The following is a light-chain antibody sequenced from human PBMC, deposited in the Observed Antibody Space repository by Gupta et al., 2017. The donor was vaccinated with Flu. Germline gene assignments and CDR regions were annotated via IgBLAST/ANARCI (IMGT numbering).Light chain of an antibody. J-gene: IGLJ3*02. V-gene: IGLV1-44*01. CDR1: DSHLGGNS. CDR3: AAWDDSRDGWV. CDR2: SNG. Sequence: QSVLTPPPSASGAPGQKVTISCSGSDSHLGGNSVSWYQHRPGTAPKLLLHSNGRWPSGVPDRFSGSKSGASASLVISGLQSEDEGYYYCAAWDDSRDGWVFGGGTKVTAL.